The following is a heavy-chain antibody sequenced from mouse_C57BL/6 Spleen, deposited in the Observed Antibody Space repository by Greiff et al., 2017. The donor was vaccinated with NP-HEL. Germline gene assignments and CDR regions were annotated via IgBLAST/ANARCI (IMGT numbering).Heavy chain of an antibody. CDR1: GYTFTDYH. V-gene: IGHV1-22*01. D-gene: IGHD2-5*01. J-gene: IGHJ3*01. CDR3: ARSCSNYVWFAY. CDR2: INPNNGGT. Sequence: EVQLQQSGPELVKPGASVKMSCKASGYTFTDYHMHWVKQSHGKSLEWIGYINPNNGGTSYNQKFKGKATLTVNKSSSTTYMKLRSLTSEDSAVYYCARSCSNYVWFAYWGQGTLVTVSA.